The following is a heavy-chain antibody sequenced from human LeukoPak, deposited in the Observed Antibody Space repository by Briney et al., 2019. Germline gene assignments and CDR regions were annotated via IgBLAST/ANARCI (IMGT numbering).Heavy chain of an antibody. D-gene: IGHD2-21*01. Sequence: PSETPSLTCTVSGGSISSYYWSWIRQPPGKGLEWIGYIYYSGSTNYNPSLKSRVTISVDTSKNQFSLKLSSVTAADTAVYYCARAAYCGGDCYSGAFDIWGQGTMVTVSS. CDR3: ARAAYCGGDCYSGAFDI. CDR2: IYYSGST. CDR1: GGSISSYY. V-gene: IGHV4-59*01. J-gene: IGHJ3*02.